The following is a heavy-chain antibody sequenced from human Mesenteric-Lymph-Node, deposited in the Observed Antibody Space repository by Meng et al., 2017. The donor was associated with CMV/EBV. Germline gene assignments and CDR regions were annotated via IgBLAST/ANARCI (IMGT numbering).Heavy chain of an antibody. J-gene: IGHJ4*02. Sequence: GASLKISCAASGFTVSSNYMSLVRPAPGKGLEWVSVMYSGGSTYYADSVKGRFTISRDNSKNTLYLQMNSLRTEDTAVYYCARESGTVTRRAFDYWGQGTLVTVSS. CDR2: MYSGGST. CDR1: GFTVSSNY. CDR3: ARESGTVTRRAFDY. V-gene: IGHV3-53*01. D-gene: IGHD4-11*01.